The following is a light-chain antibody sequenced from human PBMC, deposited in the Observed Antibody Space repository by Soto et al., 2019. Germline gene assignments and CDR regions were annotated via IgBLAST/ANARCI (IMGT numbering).Light chain of an antibody. J-gene: IGKJ3*01. CDR1: QSVSSY. V-gene: IGKV3-11*01. CDR3: QQRSNWPPVGT. CDR2: DAS. Sequence: EIVLTQSPATLSLSPGERATLSCRASQSVSSYLAWYQQKPGQAPRLLIYDASNRATGIIARFSGSGSGTDFTLTISGLEPEDFAVYYWQQRSNWPPVGTFGPGTKVDIK.